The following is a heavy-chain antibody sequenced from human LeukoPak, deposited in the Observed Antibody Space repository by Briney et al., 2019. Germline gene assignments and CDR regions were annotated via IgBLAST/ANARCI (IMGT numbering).Heavy chain of an antibody. Sequence: GGSLRLSCAASGFTFSTSWMSWVRQAPGKGLEWVANIKRDGSEKYYVDSVKGRFTISRDNSKNSLYLQMDSLRAEDTAVYYCARISTSVAGADYWGQGTLVSVSS. J-gene: IGHJ4*02. V-gene: IGHV3-7*01. D-gene: IGHD6-19*01. CDR1: GFTFSTSW. CDR3: ARISTSVAGADY. CDR2: IKRDGSEK.